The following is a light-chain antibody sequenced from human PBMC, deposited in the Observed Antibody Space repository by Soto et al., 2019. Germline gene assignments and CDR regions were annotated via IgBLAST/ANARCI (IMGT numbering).Light chain of an antibody. CDR3: QPYGRSSPWT. Sequence: XXGERATLSCRASQSVSTTYLAWYQQKPGQAPRLLIYGAXSRATGIPDRFSGSGSGTDFTLTISRLEPEDCAVDYCQPYGRSSPWTCGQGNKVETK. V-gene: IGKV3-20*01. CDR1: QSVSTTY. J-gene: IGKJ1*01. CDR2: GAX.